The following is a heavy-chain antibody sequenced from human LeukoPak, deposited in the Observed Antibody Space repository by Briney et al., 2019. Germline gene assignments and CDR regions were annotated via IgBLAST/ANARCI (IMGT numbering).Heavy chain of an antibody. CDR2: IYTSGST. D-gene: IGHD3-3*01. Sequence: PSETLSLTCTVSGGSISSYYWSWIRQPAGKGLKWIGRIYTSGSTNYNPSLKSRVTMSVDTSKNQFSLKLSSVTAADTAVYYCARGPKYYDFWSGYSVTLDYWGQGTLVTVSS. CDR1: GGSISSYY. V-gene: IGHV4-4*07. CDR3: ARGPKYYDFWSGYSVTLDY. J-gene: IGHJ4*02.